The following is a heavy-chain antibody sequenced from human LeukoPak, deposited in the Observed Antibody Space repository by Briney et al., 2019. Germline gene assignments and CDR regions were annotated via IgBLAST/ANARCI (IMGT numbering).Heavy chain of an antibody. V-gene: IGHV4-4*07. CDR3: ARDKDAFDI. J-gene: IGHJ3*02. CDR2: IYSSGTT. CDR1: GGSIYNYY. Sequence: SETLSLTCTVSGGSIYNYYWSWIRQPAGKGLEWIGRIYSSGTTNYNPSLQSRVTVSVDTSKNQFSLRLSSVTAADTAVYYCARDKDAFDIWGQGTMVTVSS.